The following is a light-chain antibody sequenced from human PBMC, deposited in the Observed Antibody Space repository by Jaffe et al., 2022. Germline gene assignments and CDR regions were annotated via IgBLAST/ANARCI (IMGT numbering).Light chain of an antibody. CDR1: QSINSVY. J-gene: IGKJ1*01. Sequence: ETVLTQSPGTLSLSPGERATLSCRASQSINSVYSAWYQQKPGQAPRLLIYGTSSRATGIPDRFSGSGSGTDFTLTISRLEPEDFAVYYCQQYDGTSPGWTFGQGTKVEIK. CDR2: GTS. CDR3: QQYDGTSPGWT. V-gene: IGKV3-20*01.